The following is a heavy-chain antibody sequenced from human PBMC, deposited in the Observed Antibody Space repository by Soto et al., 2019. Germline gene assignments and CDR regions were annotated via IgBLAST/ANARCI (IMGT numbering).Heavy chain of an antibody. CDR1: GFTFSRFV. J-gene: IGHJ4*02. CDR2: ITDNSGKI. Sequence: PVGSLRLSCAASGFTFSRFVMSWVRQAPGKGLEWVSTITDNSGKIYYADSVKGRLTISRDNSKNTLYLQMNSLRGEDTAVYYCANLGVAAPFDYWGQGTLVTVSS. V-gene: IGHV3-23*01. CDR3: ANLGVAAPFDY. D-gene: IGHD6-19*01.